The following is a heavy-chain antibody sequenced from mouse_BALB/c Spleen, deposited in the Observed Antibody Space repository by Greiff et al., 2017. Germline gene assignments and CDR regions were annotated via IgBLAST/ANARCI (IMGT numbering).Heavy chain of an antibody. CDR3: ATETARATPLAY. CDR1: GYTFTSYW. CDR2: INPSTGYT. V-gene: IGHV1-7*01. Sequence: QVQLQQSGAELAKPGASVKMSCKASGYTFTSYWMHWVKQRPGQGLEWIGYINPSTGYTEYNQKFKDKATLTADKSSSTAYMQLSSLTSEDSAVYYCATETARATPLAYWGQGTLVTVSA. J-gene: IGHJ3*01. D-gene: IGHD3-2*01.